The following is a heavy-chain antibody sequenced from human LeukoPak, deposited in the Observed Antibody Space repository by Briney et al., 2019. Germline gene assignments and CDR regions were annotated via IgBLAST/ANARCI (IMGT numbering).Heavy chain of an antibody. CDR2: INPNSSGT. CDR1: GYTFTGYY. V-gene: IGHV1-2*02. D-gene: IGHD6-19*01. CDR3: ARDPRIAVAGTVWFDP. Sequence: GASVKVSCKASGYTFTGYYMHWVRQAPGQGLEWMGWINPNSSGTNYAQKFQGRVTMTRDTSISTAYMELSRLRSDDTAVYYCARDPRIAVAGTVWFDPWGQGTLVTVSS. J-gene: IGHJ5*02.